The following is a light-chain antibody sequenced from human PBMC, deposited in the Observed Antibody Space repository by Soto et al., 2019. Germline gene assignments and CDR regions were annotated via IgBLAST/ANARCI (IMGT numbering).Light chain of an antibody. J-gene: IGKJ5*01. CDR3: QQREHWPPIT. CDR1: QSVSSN. Sequence: EILISQSPATLSVSPGERATLSCRASQSVSSNLAWYQQKPGQAPRLLIYGASDRATGIPARFSGSGSGTDFTLTISSLEPEDFAVYYCQQREHWPPITFGQGTLLEI. V-gene: IGKV3-11*01. CDR2: GAS.